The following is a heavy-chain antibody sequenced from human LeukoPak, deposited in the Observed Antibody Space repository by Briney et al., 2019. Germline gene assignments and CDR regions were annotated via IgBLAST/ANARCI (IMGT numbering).Heavy chain of an antibody. CDR2: ISGYGGDA. CDR1: GFTFSNYA. J-gene: IGHJ4*02. V-gene: IGHV3-23*01. CDR3: ARYLALRDYYFDF. D-gene: IGHD1-1*01. Sequence: GGSLRLSCTASGFTFSNYAMSWVRQAPGKGLEWVSSISGYGGDAYYTDSVKGRFTISRDNSKNSLYLQMNSLRAEDTAVYYCARYLALRDYYFDFWGQGTLVTVSS.